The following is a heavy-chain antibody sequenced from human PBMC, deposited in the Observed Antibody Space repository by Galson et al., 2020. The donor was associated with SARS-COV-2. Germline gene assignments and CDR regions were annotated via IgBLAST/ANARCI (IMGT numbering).Heavy chain of an antibody. CDR3: ARGPTVVTPRLLFVDS. V-gene: IGHV4-39*01. D-gene: IGHD2-21*02. CDR1: GGSVITTNYY. J-gene: IGHJ4*02. Sequence: ETSETLSLTCTVSGGSVITTNYYWGWIRQPPGKGLEWIGNIYYGGTTFHNPSLKSRVTISVDMSKNQFSLKLSSLTASDTAVYFCARGPTVVTPRLLFVDSWGQGTLVTVSS. CDR2: IYYGGTT.